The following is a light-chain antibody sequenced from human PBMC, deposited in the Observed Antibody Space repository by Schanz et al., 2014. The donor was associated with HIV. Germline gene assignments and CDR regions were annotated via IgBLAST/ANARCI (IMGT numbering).Light chain of an antibody. CDR3: QHYGSSSLT. Sequence: EIVLTQSPGSLSLSPGGRATLSCGASQRLSSSYLAWYQQKRDQPPRLVIYATSTRAAGIPDRFSGTGSGTDFTLTISRLEPEDFAVYYCQHYGSSSLTFGGGTKVEIK. CDR2: ATS. V-gene: IGKV3-20*01. J-gene: IGKJ4*01. CDR1: QRLSSSY.